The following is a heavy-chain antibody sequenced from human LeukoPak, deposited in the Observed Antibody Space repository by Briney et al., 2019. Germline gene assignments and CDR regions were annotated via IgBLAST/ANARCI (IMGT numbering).Heavy chain of an antibody. V-gene: IGHV1-8*01. CDR3: ARESSRRGGFDP. CDR2: MNPNSGNT. D-gene: IGHD6-6*01. J-gene: IGHJ5*02. CDR1: GYTFTSYD. Sequence: ASVKVSCKASGYTFTSYDINWVRQATGQGLEWMRWMNPNSGNTGYAQKFQGRVTMTRNTSISTAYMELSSLRSEDTAVYYCARESSRRGGFDPWGQGTLVTVSS.